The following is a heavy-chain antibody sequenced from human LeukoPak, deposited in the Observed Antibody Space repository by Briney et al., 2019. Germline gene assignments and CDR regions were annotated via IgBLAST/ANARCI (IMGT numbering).Heavy chain of an antibody. Sequence: PSETLSLTCTVSGGSVSSGSYYWSWIRQPPGKGLEWIGYIYYSGSTNYNPSLKSRVTISVDTSKNQFSLKLSSVTAADTAVYYCARGPPLTALGYCSGGSCYLDYWGQGTLVTVSS. CDR1: GGSVSSGSYY. J-gene: IGHJ4*02. V-gene: IGHV4-61*01. CDR2: IYYSGST. D-gene: IGHD2-15*01. CDR3: ARGPPLTALGYCSGGSCYLDY.